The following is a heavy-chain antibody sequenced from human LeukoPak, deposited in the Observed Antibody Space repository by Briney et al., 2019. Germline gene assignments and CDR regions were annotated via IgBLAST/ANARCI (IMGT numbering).Heavy chain of an antibody. J-gene: IGHJ5*02. CDR2: NHYSGSS. Sequence: SETLSLTCTVSGVSINSGDYYWSWIRQHPGKGLEWIGYNHYSGSSYYIPSLKSRVTISLDTSKNQFSLELTSVTAADTAVYYCARRGVGKAFDHWGQETLVTVSS. CDR1: GVSINSGDYY. CDR3: ARRGVGKAFDH. D-gene: IGHD3-10*01. V-gene: IGHV4-31*03.